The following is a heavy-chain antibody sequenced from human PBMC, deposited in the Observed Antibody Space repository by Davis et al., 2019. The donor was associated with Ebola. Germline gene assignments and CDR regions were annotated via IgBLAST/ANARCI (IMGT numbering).Heavy chain of an antibody. CDR3: ARSFDY. Sequence: AASVKVSCKASGYTFSNYGLSWVRQAPGQGLEWMGWITTYNGHTNYAQNLQGRVTMTTDTSTSTAYMELRSLRSDDTAVYYCARSFDYWGQGTLVTVSS. J-gene: IGHJ4*02. CDR1: GYTFSNYG. V-gene: IGHV1-18*01. CDR2: ITTYNGHT.